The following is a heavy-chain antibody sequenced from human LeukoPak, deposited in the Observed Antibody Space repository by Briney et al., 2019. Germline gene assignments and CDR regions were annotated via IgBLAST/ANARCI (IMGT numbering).Heavy chain of an antibody. V-gene: IGHV1-2*02. J-gene: IGHJ4*02. CDR2: INPNSGGT. CDR3: ARDLYSSSWYPFAY. CDR1: GYAFTGYY. D-gene: IGHD6-13*01. Sequence: AASVKVSCKASGYAFTGYYMHWVRQAPGQGLEWMGWINPNSGGTNYAQKFQGRVTMTRDPSISTAYMELSRLRSDDTAVYYCARDLYSSSWYPFAYWGQGTLVTVSS.